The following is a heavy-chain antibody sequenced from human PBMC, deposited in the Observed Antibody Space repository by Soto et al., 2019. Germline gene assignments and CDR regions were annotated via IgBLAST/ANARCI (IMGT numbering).Heavy chain of an antibody. CDR2: ISYDGSNK. V-gene: IGHV3-30-3*01. CDR1: GFTFSSYA. Sequence: GGSLRLSCAASGFTFSSYAMHWVRQAPGKGLEWVAVISYDGSNKYYADSVKGRFTISRDNSKNTLYLQMNSLRAEDTAVYYCARDHIGGAYYDSAPGYWGQGTLVTVSS. J-gene: IGHJ4*02. CDR3: ARDHIGGAYYDSAPGY. D-gene: IGHD3-22*01.